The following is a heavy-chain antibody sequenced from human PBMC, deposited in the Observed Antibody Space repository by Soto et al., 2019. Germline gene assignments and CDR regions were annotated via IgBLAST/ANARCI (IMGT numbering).Heavy chain of an antibody. CDR1: GYTFTSYG. J-gene: IGHJ6*03. D-gene: IGHD3-3*01. Sequence: QVQLVQSGAEVKKPGASVKVSCKASGYTFTSYGISWVRQAPGQGLEWMGWISAYNGNTNYAQKLQGRVTMTTDTSTSTAYMELRSLRSDDTAVYYCARVPTYYDFWSGYWNFYMDVWGKGTMVTVSS. CDR2: ISAYNGNT. V-gene: IGHV1-18*01. CDR3: ARVPTYYDFWSGYWNFYMDV.